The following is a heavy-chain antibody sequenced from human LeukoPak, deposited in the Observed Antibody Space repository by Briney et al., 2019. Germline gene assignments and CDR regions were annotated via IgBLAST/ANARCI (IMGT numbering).Heavy chain of an antibody. V-gene: IGHV3-33*01. D-gene: IGHD1-14*01. CDR3: TRYNNDHFDY. CDR1: GFTFGGYG. J-gene: IGHJ4*02. Sequence: PGRSLTLSCAGSGFTFGGYGMHWFRQTPGKGLEWVAVIAYDGSRAFYADSVKGRFTISRDNSKNTMSVQMDDLRAEDTAVYYCTRYNNDHFDYWGRGTLVTVSS. CDR2: IAYDGSRA.